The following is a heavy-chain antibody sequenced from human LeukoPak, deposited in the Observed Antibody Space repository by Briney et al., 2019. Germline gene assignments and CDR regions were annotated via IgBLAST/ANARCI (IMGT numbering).Heavy chain of an antibody. CDR2: ISGSGGST. CDR3: AKEMDIVVVVAGDY. J-gene: IGHJ4*02. D-gene: IGHD2-15*01. Sequence: PGGSLRLSCAASGFTFSSYGMSWVRQAPGKGLEWVSAISGSGGSTYYADSVKGRFTISRDNSKNTLYLQMNSLRAEDTAVYYCAKEMDIVVVVAGDYWGQGTLVTVSS. V-gene: IGHV3-23*01. CDR1: GFTFSSYG.